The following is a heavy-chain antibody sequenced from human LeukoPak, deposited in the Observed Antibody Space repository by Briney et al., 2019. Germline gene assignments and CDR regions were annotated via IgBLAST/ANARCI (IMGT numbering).Heavy chain of an antibody. V-gene: IGHV3-30-3*01. CDR2: ISYDGSNK. D-gene: IGHD3-10*01. CDR3: ARDSGPFDP. J-gene: IGHJ5*02. CDR1: GFTFSSSA. Sequence: GGSLRPSCAASGFTFSSSAMHWVRQAPGKGLEWVAVISYDGSNKYYADSVKGRFTISRDNSQNTLYLQMNSLRAEDTAVYYCARDSGPFDPWGQGTLVTVSS.